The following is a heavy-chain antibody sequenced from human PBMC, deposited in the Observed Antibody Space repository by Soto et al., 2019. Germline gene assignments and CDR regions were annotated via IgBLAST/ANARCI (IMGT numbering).Heavy chain of an antibody. Sequence: EVQLLESGGGLVQPGGSLRLSCAASGFTFSSYAMSWVRQAPGKGLEWVSAISGSGGSTYYADSVKGRFTISRDNSKNKLYLQMNRLRAEDTAVYYCASPIPYYYCSGNHDAFDIWGQGTMVTVSS. CDR3: ASPIPYYYCSGNHDAFDI. CDR2: ISGSGGST. D-gene: IGHD3-10*01. J-gene: IGHJ3*02. V-gene: IGHV3-23*01. CDR1: GFTFSSYA.